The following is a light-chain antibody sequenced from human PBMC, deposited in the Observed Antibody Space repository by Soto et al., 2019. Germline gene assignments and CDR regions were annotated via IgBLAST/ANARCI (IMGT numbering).Light chain of an antibody. J-gene: IGKJ1*01. V-gene: IGKV3-15*01. Sequence: EIFLTQSPATLSVSPEERVTLSSRAIQSVDINLAWYQQKPGQAPTLLIYGASTRATDMPGRFSGRGSGTEFPLPINSLQSEDFAVYYCQQYRNWPRTLGQGTKVDSK. CDR3: QQYRNWPRT. CDR2: GAS. CDR1: QSVDIN.